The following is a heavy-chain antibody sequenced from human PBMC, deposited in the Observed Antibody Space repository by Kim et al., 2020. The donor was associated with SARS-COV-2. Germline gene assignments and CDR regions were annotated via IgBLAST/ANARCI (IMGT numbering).Heavy chain of an antibody. J-gene: IGHJ6*02. CDR1: GFTFSSYG. CDR3: ARDNRDYYGMDV. V-gene: IGHV3-33*01. Sequence: GGSLRLSCAASGFTFSSYGMPWVRQAPGKGLEWVAAIWYDGSNAYYADSVKGRFTISRDNSKNTLYLQMNSLRAEDTAVYYCARDNRDYYGMDVWGQGTTVTVSS. CDR2: IWYDGSNA.